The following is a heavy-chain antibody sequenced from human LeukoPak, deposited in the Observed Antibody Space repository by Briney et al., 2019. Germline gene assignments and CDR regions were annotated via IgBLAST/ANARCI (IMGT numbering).Heavy chain of an antibody. CDR2: VSGSGGTT. CDR1: GFTFNNYA. D-gene: IGHD1/OR15-1a*01. CDR3: AKDEQPSSQYYFDN. Sequence: GGSLRLSCAASGFTFNNYAMSWVRQAPGKGLEWVSAVSGSGGTTYYSDSVKGRFTISRDNSKNTVYLQMNSLRAEDTAVYYCAKDEQPSSQYYFDNWGQGTLVTVSS. J-gene: IGHJ4*02. V-gene: IGHV3-23*01.